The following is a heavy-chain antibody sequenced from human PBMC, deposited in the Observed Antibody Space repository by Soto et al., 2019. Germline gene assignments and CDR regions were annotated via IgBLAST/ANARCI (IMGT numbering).Heavy chain of an antibody. Sequence: QVQLVQSGAEVKKPGSSVKVSCKASGGTFSSYAISWVRQAPGQGLEWMGGIIPIFGTANYAQKFQGRVTITADESTSTAYMELSSLRSEDTAVYYCARGAAYCGGDCYRSEFDYWGQGTLVTVSS. CDR3: ARGAAYCGGDCYRSEFDY. J-gene: IGHJ4*02. V-gene: IGHV1-69*01. D-gene: IGHD2-21*02. CDR2: IIPIFGTA. CDR1: GGTFSSYA.